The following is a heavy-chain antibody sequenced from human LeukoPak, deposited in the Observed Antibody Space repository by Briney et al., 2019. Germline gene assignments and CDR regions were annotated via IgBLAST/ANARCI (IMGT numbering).Heavy chain of an antibody. CDR3: ARGLKEYSHSYYYYMDV. V-gene: IGHV4-59*01. CDR2: IYYSGST. CDR1: GGSISSYY. D-gene: IGHD6-6*01. J-gene: IGHJ6*03. Sequence: SETLSLTCTVSGGSISSYYWSWIRQPPGKGLEWIGYIYYSGSTNYNPSPKSRVTISVDTSKNQFSLKLSSVTAADTAAYYCARGLKEYSHSYYYYMDVWGKGTTVTVSS.